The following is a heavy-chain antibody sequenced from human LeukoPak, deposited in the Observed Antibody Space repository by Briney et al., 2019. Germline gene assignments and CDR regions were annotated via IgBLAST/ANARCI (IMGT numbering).Heavy chain of an antibody. CDR2: IRQDGNDK. CDR3: AKDLIRGSIVGATTVDY. CDR1: EFTFSNYW. V-gene: IGHV3-7*01. Sequence: GGSLRLSCAVSEFTFSNYWMSWVRQAPGKGLEWVANIRQDGNDKKYVDSVKGRFTISRDNAKNSLYLQMNNLRAEDTAVYYCAKDLIRGSIVGATTVDYWGQGTLVTVSS. D-gene: IGHD1-26*01. J-gene: IGHJ4*02.